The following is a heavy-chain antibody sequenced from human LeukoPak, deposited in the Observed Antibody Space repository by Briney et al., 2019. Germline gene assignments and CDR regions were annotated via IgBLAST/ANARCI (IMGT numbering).Heavy chain of an antibody. V-gene: IGHV5-10-1*01. CDR3: ASGYSYGYAYGMDV. CDR1: GYLFTSYW. J-gene: IGHJ6*02. D-gene: IGHD5-18*01. CDR2: IDPSDSYT. Sequence: GGALQIFCRGSGYLFTSYWISWVRQMPGKGLEGMGRIDPSDSYTNYSPSFQGHVTISADKSISTAYLQWSSLKASDTAMYYCASGYSYGYAYGMDVWGQGTTVTVSS.